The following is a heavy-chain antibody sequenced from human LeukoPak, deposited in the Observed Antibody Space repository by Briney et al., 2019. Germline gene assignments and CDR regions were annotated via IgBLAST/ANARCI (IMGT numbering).Heavy chain of an antibody. CDR1: GFTFRSYG. D-gene: IGHD6-25*01. CDR2: IRYDGSNK. J-gene: IGHJ4*02. Sequence: GGSLRLSCAASGFTFRSYGMHWVRQAPGKGLEWVAFIRYDGSNKYYADSVEGRFTISRDNSKNALYLQMNSLRAEDTAVYYCASFLSARTIDYWGQGTLVTVSS. V-gene: IGHV3-30*02. CDR3: ASFLSARTIDY.